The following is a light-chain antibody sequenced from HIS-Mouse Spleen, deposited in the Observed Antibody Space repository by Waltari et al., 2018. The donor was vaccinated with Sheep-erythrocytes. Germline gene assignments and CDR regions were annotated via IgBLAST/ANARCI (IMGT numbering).Light chain of an antibody. V-gene: IGLV3-21*03. J-gene: IGLJ2*01. CDR1: NIGSKS. CDR2: DDS. Sequence: SYVLTQPPSVSVAPGKTARITCGGNNIGSKSVHWYQQKPGQAPVLVVYDDSDRPSGSPGGFSGSKSGNTATLTISRVEAGDEADDYCQVWKVFGGGTKLTVL. CDR3: QVWKV.